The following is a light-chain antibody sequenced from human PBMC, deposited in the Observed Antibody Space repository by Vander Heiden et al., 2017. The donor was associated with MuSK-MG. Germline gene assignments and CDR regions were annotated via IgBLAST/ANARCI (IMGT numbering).Light chain of an antibody. CDR3: QQDNNWPRYT. V-gene: IGKV3-15*01. Sequence: EIVLTQSPATLSVSPGEGAALSCRASQSVSSNLAWYQQKPGQAPRLLIYGASTRATGIPARFSGSGSGTEFTLTITSRQSEDFAVYYCQQDNNWPRYTFGQGTKLEIK. J-gene: IGKJ2*01. CDR2: GAS. CDR1: QSVSSN.